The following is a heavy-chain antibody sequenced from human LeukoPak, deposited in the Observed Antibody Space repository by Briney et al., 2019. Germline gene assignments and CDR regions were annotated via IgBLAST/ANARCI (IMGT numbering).Heavy chain of an antibody. CDR1: GFTFSSYS. CDR3: ARAYGSGSYYFDY. Sequence: GGSLRLPCSASGFTFSSYSMNWVRQAPGKGLEWVSSISSSSSYIYYADSVKGRFTISRDNAKNSLYLQMNSLRAEDTAVYYCARAYGSGSYYFDYWGQGTLVTVSS. V-gene: IGHV3-21*01. D-gene: IGHD3-10*01. CDR2: ISSSSSYI. J-gene: IGHJ4*02.